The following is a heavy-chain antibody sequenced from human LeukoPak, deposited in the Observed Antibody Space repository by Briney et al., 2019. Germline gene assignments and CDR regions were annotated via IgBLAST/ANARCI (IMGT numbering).Heavy chain of an antibody. CDR1: GGTFSSYA. Sequence: ASVKVSCKASGGTFSSYAISWVRQAPGQGLEWMGGIFPIFGTANYAQKFQGRVTITADESTSTAYMELSSLRSEDTAVYYCAREDGSGSYYYYYYDMDVWGQGTTVTVSS. J-gene: IGHJ6*02. V-gene: IGHV1-69*13. CDR2: IFPIFGTA. CDR3: AREDGSGSYYYYYYDMDV. D-gene: IGHD3-10*01.